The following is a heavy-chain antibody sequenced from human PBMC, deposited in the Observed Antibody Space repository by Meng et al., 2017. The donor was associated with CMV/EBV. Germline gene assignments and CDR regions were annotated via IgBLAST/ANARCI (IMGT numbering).Heavy chain of an antibody. D-gene: IGHD2-2*01. J-gene: IGHJ5*02. Sequence: PQGSGPGLVKPSETLSLTCTVSGGSISSYYWSWIRQPAGKGLEWIGRIYTSGSTNYNPSLKSRVTMSVDTSKNQFSLKLSSVTAADTAVYYCARDLMNCSSTSCANWFDPWGQGTLVTVSS. CDR3: ARDLMNCSSTSCANWFDP. CDR2: IYTSGST. CDR1: GGSISSYY. V-gene: IGHV4-4*07.